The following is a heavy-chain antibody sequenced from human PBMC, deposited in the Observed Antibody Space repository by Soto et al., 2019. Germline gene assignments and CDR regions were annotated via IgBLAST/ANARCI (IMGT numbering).Heavy chain of an antibody. CDR2: IIPILGIA. CDR3: ARSPQSQMNSGWYVY. Sequence: GASVKVSCKASGGTFSSYTISWVRQAPGQGLEWMGRIIPILGIANYAQKFQGRVTITADKSTSTAYMELSSLRSEDTAVYYCARSPQSQMNSGWYVYWGQGTLVTAPQ. CDR1: GGTFSSYT. D-gene: IGHD6-19*01. V-gene: IGHV1-69*02. J-gene: IGHJ4*02.